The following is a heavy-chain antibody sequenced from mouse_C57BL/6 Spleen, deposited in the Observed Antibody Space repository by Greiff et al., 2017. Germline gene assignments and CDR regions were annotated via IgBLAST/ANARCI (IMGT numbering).Heavy chain of an antibody. J-gene: IGHJ3*01. CDR3: ARDGGAWFAY. V-gene: IGHV3-6*01. Sequence: EVHLVESGPGLVKPSQSLSLTCSVTGYSITSGYYWNWIRQFPGNKLEWMGYISYDGSNNYNPSLKNRISITRDTSKNQFFLKLNSVTTEDTATYYCARDGGAWFAYWGQGTLVTVSA. CDR2: ISYDGSN. CDR1: GYSITSGYY.